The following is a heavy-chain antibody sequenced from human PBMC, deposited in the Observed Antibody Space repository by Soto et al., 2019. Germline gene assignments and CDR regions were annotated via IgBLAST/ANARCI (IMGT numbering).Heavy chain of an antibody. V-gene: IGHV3-33*01. CDR1: GFTFSSYG. CDR2: IWYDGSNK. D-gene: IGHD2-2*01. Sequence: PGGSLRLSCAASGFTFSSYGMHWVRQAPGKGLEWVAVIWYDGSNKYYADSVKGRFTISRDNSKNTLYLQMNSLRAEDTAVYYCARDRPTRGDLVPAAPGYWGQGTLVTVSS. CDR3: ARDRPTRGDLVPAAPGY. J-gene: IGHJ4*02.